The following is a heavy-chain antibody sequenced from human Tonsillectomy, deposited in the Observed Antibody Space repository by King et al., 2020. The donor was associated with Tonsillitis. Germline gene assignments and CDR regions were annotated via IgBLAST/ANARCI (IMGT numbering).Heavy chain of an antibody. CDR2: ISWNSGTI. CDR1: GFTFDDYA. CDR3: AKGSSSTVGDYAYGYGMDV. D-gene: IGHD4-17*01. J-gene: IGHJ6*02. Sequence: VQLVESGGGLVQPGRSLRLSCAASGFTFDDYAMHWVRQAPGKGLEWVSGISWNSGTIGYVDSVKGRFTISRDNAKNSLYLQMNSLRTEDTALYYCAKGSSSTVGDYAYGYGMDVWGQGTTVTVSS. V-gene: IGHV3-9*01.